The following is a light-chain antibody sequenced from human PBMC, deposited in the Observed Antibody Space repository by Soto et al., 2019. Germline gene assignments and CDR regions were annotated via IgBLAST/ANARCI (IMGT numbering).Light chain of an antibody. CDR2: GNS. CDR1: SSNIGAGYD. J-gene: IGLJ3*02. V-gene: IGLV1-40*01. Sequence: QSVLTQPPSVSGAPVQRVTISCTGSSSNIGAGYDVHWYQQLPGTAPKLLIHGNSNRPSGVPDRFSGSKSGTSASLAITGLQAEDEADYYCQSYDSSLSGWVFGGGTKLTVL. CDR3: QSYDSSLSGWV.